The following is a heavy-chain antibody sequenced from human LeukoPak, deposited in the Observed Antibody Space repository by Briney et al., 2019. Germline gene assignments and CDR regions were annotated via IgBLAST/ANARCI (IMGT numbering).Heavy chain of an antibody. CDR1: GGTFSSYA. V-gene: IGHV1-69*13. CDR2: IIPIFGTA. Sequence: HGASVKVSCKASGGTFSSYAISWVRQAPGQGLEWMGGIIPIFGTANYAQKFQGRVTITADESTSTAYMELSSLRSEDTAVYYCARGVAVAGTSDDAFDIWGQGTMVTVSS. CDR3: ARGVAVAGTSDDAFDI. D-gene: IGHD6-19*01. J-gene: IGHJ3*02.